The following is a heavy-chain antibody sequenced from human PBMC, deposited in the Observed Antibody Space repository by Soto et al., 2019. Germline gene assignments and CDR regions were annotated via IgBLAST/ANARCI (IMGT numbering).Heavy chain of an antibody. V-gene: IGHV3-30-3*01. J-gene: IGHJ4*02. CDR2: ISYEGSNK. CDR1: GFTFSSYA. Sequence: QVQLVESGGGVVQPGRSLRLSCAASGFTFSSYAMHWVRQAPGKGLEWVAVISYEGSNKYYADSVKGRFTISRDNSKNTLYLQMNSLRAEDTAVYYCARGAADYDSSFDYWGQGTLVTVSS. CDR3: ARGAADYDSSFDY. D-gene: IGHD3-22*01.